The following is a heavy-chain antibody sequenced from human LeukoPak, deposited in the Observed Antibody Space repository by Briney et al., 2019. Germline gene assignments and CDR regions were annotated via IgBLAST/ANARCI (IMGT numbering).Heavy chain of an antibody. CDR2: ISSSSSYI. D-gene: IGHD6-13*01. V-gene: IGHV3-21*01. CDR3: ARDRGIAAAGGEDY. CDR1: GFTFSSYS. Sequence: PGGSLRLSCAASGFTFSSYSMNWVRQAPGKGLEWVSSISSSSSYIYYADSVKGRFTISRDNAKNSLYLQMNSLRAEDTAVYYCARDRGIAAAGGEDYWGQGTLVTVSS. J-gene: IGHJ4*02.